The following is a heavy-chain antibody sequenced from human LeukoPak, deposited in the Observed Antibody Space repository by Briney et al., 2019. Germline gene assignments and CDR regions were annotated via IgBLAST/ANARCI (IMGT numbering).Heavy chain of an antibody. CDR3: ASRFDY. J-gene: IGHJ4*02. CDR1: GGSISSSSYY. V-gene: IGHV4-39*02. Sequence: SETLFLTCTVSGGSISSSSYYWGWIRQPPGKGLEWIGSIYFSGSTYYNPSLKSRVTISADTSKSHFSLKMSSVTAADTAVYYCASRFDYWGQGILVTVSP. CDR2: IYFSGST.